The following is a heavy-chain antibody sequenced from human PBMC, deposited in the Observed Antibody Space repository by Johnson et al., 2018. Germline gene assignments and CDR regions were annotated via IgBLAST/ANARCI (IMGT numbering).Heavy chain of an antibody. D-gene: IGHD3-22*01. Sequence: VQLVQSGGGLVQPGGSLRLSCAASGFAFSDYAMTWVRQAPGKGLEWVSTIPNSGGSTYYAASVRGRFTISRDNSKNTLYLQINSLRAEDTAIYYCVKDLHYYDGSGYFNRAHWGQGTLVTVSS. CDR3: VKDLHYYDGSGYFNRAH. CDR2: IPNSGGST. J-gene: IGHJ1*01. CDR1: GFAFSDYA. V-gene: IGHV3-23*04.